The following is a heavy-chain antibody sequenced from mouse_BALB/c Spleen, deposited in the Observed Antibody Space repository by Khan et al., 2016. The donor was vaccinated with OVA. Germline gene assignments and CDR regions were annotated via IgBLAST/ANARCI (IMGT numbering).Heavy chain of an antibody. V-gene: IGHV1-5*01. CDR2: IYPGISDT. Sequence: VQLQQSGTVLARPGTSVKMSCKASGYSFANYWMHWVKQRPGQVLEWVGTIYPGISDTRYNQKFQDKARLTAVTSASTAYMELSSLTSEDSAVYYCTRSYDSYYFDYWGQGTTLTVSS. J-gene: IGHJ2*01. CDR3: TRSYDSYYFDY. D-gene: IGHD2-4*01. CDR1: GYSFANYW.